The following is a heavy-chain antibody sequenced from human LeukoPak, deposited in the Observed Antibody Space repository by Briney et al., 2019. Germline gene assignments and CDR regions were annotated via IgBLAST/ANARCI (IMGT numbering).Heavy chain of an antibody. V-gene: IGHV1-2*02. CDR3: ARDRASSSSGAFDI. CDR2: INPNSGGT. Sequence: GASVKVSCKASGCTFTGYYTHWVRQAPGQGLEWMGWINPNSGGTNYAQKFQGRVTMTRDTSISTAYMELSRLRSDDTAVYYCARDRASSSSGAFDIWGQGTMVTVSS. J-gene: IGHJ3*02. D-gene: IGHD6-6*01. CDR1: GCTFTGYY.